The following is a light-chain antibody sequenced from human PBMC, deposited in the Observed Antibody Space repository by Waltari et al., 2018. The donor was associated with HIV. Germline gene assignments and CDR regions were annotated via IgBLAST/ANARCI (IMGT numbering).Light chain of an antibody. Sequence: SYVLTKPPSVSVAPGKTARITCGGPNIGSKSVHWYQQKPGQAPLLVIYYGSARPSGIPERFSGSNSGNTATLTISRVEAGDEADYYCQGWDSSSDHVVFGGGTNLTVL. J-gene: IGLJ2*01. CDR2: YGS. V-gene: IGLV3-21*04. CDR1: NIGSKS. CDR3: QGWDSSSDHVV.